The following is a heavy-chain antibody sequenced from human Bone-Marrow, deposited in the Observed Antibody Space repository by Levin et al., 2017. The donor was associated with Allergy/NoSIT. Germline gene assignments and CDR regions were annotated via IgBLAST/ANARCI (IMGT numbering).Heavy chain of an antibody. J-gene: IGHJ4*02. CDR1: GASINNYY. V-gene: IGHV4-59*08. D-gene: IGHD2-15*01. CDR2: IYYTGGT. CDR3: ARHGRDSSGFDGLADY. Sequence: SQTLSLTCSVSGASINNYYWSWIRQPPGKGLEWIAYIYYTGGTTYKSSLNSRVTISGDTSRNQFSLQVTSVTAADTAVYYCARHGRDSSGFDGLADYWGPGTLVTVSS.